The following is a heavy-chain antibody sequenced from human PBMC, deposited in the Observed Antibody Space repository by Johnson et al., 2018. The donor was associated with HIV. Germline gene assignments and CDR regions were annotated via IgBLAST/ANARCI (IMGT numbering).Heavy chain of an antibody. D-gene: IGHD1-1*01. CDR3: ARAVRTGPSPGFVFDI. Sequence: MQLVESGGGVVRPGGSLRLSCEASGFTFDDYDMSWVRQAPGKGLEWVSDINWNGGSTRYTDSVKGRFTISRDNAKRSFYLQMNTLRAEDTALYYCARAVRTGPSPGFVFDIWGQGTMVTVSS. CDR1: GFTFDDYD. CDR2: INWNGGST. J-gene: IGHJ3*02. V-gene: IGHV3-20*04.